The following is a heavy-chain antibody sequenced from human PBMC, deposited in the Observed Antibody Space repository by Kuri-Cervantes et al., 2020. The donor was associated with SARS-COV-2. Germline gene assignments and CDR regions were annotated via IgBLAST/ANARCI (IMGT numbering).Heavy chain of an antibody. V-gene: IGHV1-46*01. CDR2: INPSGGST. D-gene: IGHD3-16*01. J-gene: IGHJ3*02. CDR3: AGEGGSPGDAFDI. CDR1: GYTFTSQY. Sequence: ASVKVSCKASGYTFTSQYLHWVRQAPGQGLEWMGIINPSGGSTSYAQKFQGRVTMTGDTSTSTVYMELSSLRSEDTAVYYCAGEGGSPGDAFDIWGQGTMVTVSS.